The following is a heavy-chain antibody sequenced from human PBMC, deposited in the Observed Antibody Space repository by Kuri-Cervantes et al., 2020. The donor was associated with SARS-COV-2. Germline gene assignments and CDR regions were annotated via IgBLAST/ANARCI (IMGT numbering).Heavy chain of an antibody. V-gene: IGHV3-11*06. J-gene: IGHJ6*02. D-gene: IGHD2-2*01. CDR3: AKAGEYCSSTSCGEGYYYYGMDV. CDR1: GFIFSDYY. Sequence: GGSLRLSCAASGFIFSDYYMSWIRQAPGKGLEWVSYISSSSSYTNYADSVKDRFTISRDNAKNTLYLQMNSLRAEDTAVYYCAKAGEYCSSTSCGEGYYYYGMDVWGQGTTVTVSS. CDR2: ISSSSSYT.